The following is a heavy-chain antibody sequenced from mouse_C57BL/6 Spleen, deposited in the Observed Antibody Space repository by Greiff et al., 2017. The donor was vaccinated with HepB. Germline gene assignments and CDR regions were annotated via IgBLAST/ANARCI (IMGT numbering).Heavy chain of an antibody. CDR2: IRNKANGYTT. D-gene: IGHD4-1*01. Sequence: EVKLVESGGGLVQPGGSLSLSCAASGFTFTDYYMSWVRQPPGKALEWLGFIRNKANGYTTEYSASVKGRFTISRDNSQSILYLQMNALRAEDSATYYCARYIGLGRGDYFDYWGQGTTLTVSS. CDR1: GFTFTDYY. J-gene: IGHJ2*01. CDR3: ARYIGLGRGDYFDY. V-gene: IGHV7-3*01.